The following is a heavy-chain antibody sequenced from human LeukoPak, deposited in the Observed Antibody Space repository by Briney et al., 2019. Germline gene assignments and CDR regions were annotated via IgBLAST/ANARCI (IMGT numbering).Heavy chain of an antibody. V-gene: IGHV4-59*01. CDR2: IYYSGST. CDR3: ARVGPSRWFGESGFDY. CDR1: GGSISSYY. D-gene: IGHD3-10*01. Sequence: SETLSLTCTVSGGSISSYYWSWIRQPPGKGLEWIGYIYYSGSTNYNPSLKSRVTISVDTSKNQFSLKLSSVTAADTAVHYCARVGPSRWFGESGFDYWGQGTLVTVSS. J-gene: IGHJ4*02.